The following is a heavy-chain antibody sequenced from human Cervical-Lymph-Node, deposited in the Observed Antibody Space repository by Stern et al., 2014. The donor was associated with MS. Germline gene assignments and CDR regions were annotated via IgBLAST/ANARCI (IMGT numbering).Heavy chain of an antibody. CDR2: ISGRGADT. J-gene: IGHJ6*02. D-gene: IGHD4-17*01. CDR1: GFPFSSYA. CDR3: AVSTVTTGYHAMDV. V-gene: IGHV3-23*04. Sequence: EVQLVESGADLVKPGASLTLPCAASGFPFSSYAMNWVRQAPGTGLAWVSAISGRGADTYYAASGKGRFTISRDNSKSTLYLQMNSLRAEDTAVYSCAVSTVTTGYHAMDVWGQGTAVTVSS.